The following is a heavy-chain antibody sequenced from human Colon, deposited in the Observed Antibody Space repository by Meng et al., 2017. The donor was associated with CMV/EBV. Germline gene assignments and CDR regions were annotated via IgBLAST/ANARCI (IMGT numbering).Heavy chain of an antibody. CDR2: IRFDESTK. D-gene: IGHD2-15*01. CDR1: GFTFNNNG. CDR3: AKDRTTLGYCSGGSCSGGPPDF. V-gene: IGHV3-30*02. J-gene: IGHJ4*03. Sequence: GGSLRLSCAASGFTFNNNGMHWVRQAPGKGLEWVAFIRFDESTKYYGDSAKGRFTASRDNSKNTLYLQMNSLRPEDTAVYYCAKDRTTLGYCSGGSCSGGPPDFWGHGTLVTVSS.